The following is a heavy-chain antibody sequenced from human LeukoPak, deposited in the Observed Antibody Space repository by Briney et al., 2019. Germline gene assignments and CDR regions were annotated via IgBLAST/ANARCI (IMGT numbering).Heavy chain of an antibody. J-gene: IGHJ4*02. CDR3: ARVAGGYSYGHEDY. CDR2: ISPYSGNT. Sequence: ASVKVSCKASGYTFTSNGISWVRQAPGQGLEWMGWISPYSGNTNFAQNLQGRVTMTTDTAARTAYMELRSLRSDDTAMYYCARVAGGYSYGHEDYWGQGTLVTVSS. CDR1: GYTFTSNG. D-gene: IGHD5-18*01. V-gene: IGHV1-18*01.